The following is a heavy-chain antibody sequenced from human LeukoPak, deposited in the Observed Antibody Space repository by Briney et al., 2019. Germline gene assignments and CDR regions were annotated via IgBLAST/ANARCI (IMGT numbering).Heavy chain of an antibody. CDR1: GLTFTDFW. CDR2: INPDGNEK. CDR3: SGRDSSRSPRAY. D-gene: IGHD6-13*01. Sequence: GGSLRLSCAASGLTFTDFWMNWVRLAPGRGLEWMANINPDGNEKYYVDSVKGRFAMSRDNAKNEVYLEMNSLRAEDTGVYYCSGRDSSRSPRAYWGQGTLVSVSS. J-gene: IGHJ4*02. V-gene: IGHV3-7*01.